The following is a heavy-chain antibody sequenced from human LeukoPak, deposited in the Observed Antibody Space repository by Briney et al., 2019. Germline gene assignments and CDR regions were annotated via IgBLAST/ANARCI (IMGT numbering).Heavy chain of an antibody. CDR3: VRVPGRGYSGYDPFDI. V-gene: IGHV1-8*01. D-gene: IGHD5-12*01. CDR1: GYTFTSYD. CDR2: MNPNSGNT. Sequence: ASVKVSCKASGYTFTSYDINWVRQATGQGLEWMGWMNPNSGNTGYAQNFQGRVTMTRDTSTGTAYMELSSLRSEDTAVYYCVRVPGRGYSGYDPFDIWGQGTMVTVSS. J-gene: IGHJ3*02.